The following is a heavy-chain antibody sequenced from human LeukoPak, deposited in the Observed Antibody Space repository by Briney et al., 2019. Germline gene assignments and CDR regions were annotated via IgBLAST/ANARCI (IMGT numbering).Heavy chain of an antibody. D-gene: IGHD3-3*01. CDR2: INSDGSST. Sequence: GGSLRLSCAASGFTFSSYAMSWVRQAPGKGLEWVSRINSDGSSTSYADSVKGRFTISRDNAKNTLYLQMNSLRAEDTAVYYCARAPYDFWSGYLDYWGQGTLVTVSS. J-gene: IGHJ4*02. CDR3: ARAPYDFWSGYLDY. V-gene: IGHV3-74*01. CDR1: GFTFSSYA.